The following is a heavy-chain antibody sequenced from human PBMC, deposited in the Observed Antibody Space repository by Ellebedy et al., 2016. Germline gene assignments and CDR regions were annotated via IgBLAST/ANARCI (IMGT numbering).Heavy chain of an antibody. J-gene: IGHJ6*02. Sequence: ASVKVSCKTSGYTFTTYYIHWVRQAPGQGLEWLGIIDPSSGDTSFAQRVQGRVTLTSDASTITVYMNLFSLKSEDTALYYCARDRRTSSEGMDVWGQGTTVTVSS. CDR2: IDPSSGDT. V-gene: IGHV1-46*01. CDR3: ARDRRTSSEGMDV. CDR1: GYTFTTYY. D-gene: IGHD6-6*01.